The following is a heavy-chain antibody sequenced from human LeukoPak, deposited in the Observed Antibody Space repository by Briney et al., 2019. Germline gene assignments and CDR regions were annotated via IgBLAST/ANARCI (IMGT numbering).Heavy chain of an antibody. J-gene: IGHJ3*02. CDR2: IYYSGST. CDR3: ARDRGWSQPFDAFDI. Sequence: SETLSLTCTVSGGSISSYYWSWIRQPPGKGLEWIGYIYYSGSTNYNPSLKSRVTISVDTSKNQFSLKLSSVTAADTAVYYCARDRGWSQPFDAFDIWGQGTMVTVSS. CDR1: GGSISSYY. V-gene: IGHV4-59*01. D-gene: IGHD3-10*01.